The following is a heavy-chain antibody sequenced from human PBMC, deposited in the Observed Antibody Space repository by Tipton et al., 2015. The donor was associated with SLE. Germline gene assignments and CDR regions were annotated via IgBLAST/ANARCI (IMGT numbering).Heavy chain of an antibody. CDR3: ARDPPNDAFDI. CDR1: GFTFRNFW. Sequence: SLRLSCTTSGFTFRNFWMSWVRQAPGRGLEWLANIKQDGTEKYYVDSVKGRFTISRDNAKNSLYLQMNTLRAEDTAVYYCARDPPNDAFDIWGQGTKVIVSS. J-gene: IGHJ3*02. V-gene: IGHV3-7*03. CDR2: IKQDGTEK.